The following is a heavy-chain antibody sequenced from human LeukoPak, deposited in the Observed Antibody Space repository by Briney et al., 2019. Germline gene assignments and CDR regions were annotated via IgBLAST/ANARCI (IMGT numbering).Heavy chain of an antibody. D-gene: IGHD3-10*01. V-gene: IGHV3-48*03. CDR2: ISSSGGTI. CDR3: ARDTLGPYYYGSGSYP. CDR1: GFTFSSYE. J-gene: IGHJ4*02. Sequence: GGSLRLSCAASGFTFSSYEMNWVRQAPGKGLEWVSYISSSGGTIYYADSVKGRFTISRDNAKNSLYLQMNSLRAEDTAVYYCARDTLGPYYYGSGSYPWGQGTLVTVSS.